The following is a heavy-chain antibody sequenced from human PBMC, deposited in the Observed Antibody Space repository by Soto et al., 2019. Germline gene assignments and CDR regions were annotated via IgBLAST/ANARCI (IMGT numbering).Heavy chain of an antibody. J-gene: IGHJ5*02. CDR3: ARERYYYGSGKLSWFDP. Sequence: SETLSLTCAVYGGSFSGYYWSWIRQPPGKGLEWIGEINHSGSTNYNPSLKSRVTISVDTSKNQFSLKLSSVTAADTAVYYCARERYYYGSGKLSWFDPWGQGTLVTVS. V-gene: IGHV4-34*01. CDR2: INHSGST. CDR1: GGSFSGYY. D-gene: IGHD3-10*01.